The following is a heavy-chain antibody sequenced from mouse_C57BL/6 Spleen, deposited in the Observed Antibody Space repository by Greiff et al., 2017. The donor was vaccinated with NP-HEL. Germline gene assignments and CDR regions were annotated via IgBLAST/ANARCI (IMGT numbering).Heavy chain of an antibody. CDR1: GYTFTSYW. V-gene: IGHV1-61*01. J-gene: IGHJ4*01. CDR3: ARGGGYPRYAMDY. D-gene: IGHD2-2*01. CDR2: IYPSDSET. Sequence: VQLQQPGAELVRPGSSVKLSCKASGYTFTSYWMDWVKQRPGQGLEWIGNIYPSDSETHYNQKFKDKATLTVDKSSSTAYMQLSSLTSEDSAVYYCARGGGYPRYAMDYWGQGTSVTVSS.